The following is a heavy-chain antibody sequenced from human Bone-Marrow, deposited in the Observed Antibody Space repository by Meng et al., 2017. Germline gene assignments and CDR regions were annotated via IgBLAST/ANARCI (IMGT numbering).Heavy chain of an antibody. D-gene: IGHD3-10*01. Sequence: GESLKISCAASGFTFSSYAMHWVRQAPGKGLEWVAVISYDGSNKYYADSVKGRFTISRDNSKNTLYLQMNSLRAEDTAVYYCARDRYYGSGSYYNYWGQGTRVT. CDR3: ARDRYYGSGSYYNY. CDR1: GFTFSSYA. J-gene: IGHJ4*02. CDR2: ISYDGSNK. V-gene: IGHV3-30*04.